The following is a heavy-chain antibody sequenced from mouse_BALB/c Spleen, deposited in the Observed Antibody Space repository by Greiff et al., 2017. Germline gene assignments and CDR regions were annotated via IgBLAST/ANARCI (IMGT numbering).Heavy chain of an antibody. J-gene: IGHJ3*01. Sequence: EVKLMESGPGLVKPSQSLSLTCSVTGYSITSGYYWNWIRQFPGNKLEWMGYISYDGSNNYNPSLKNRISITRDTSKNQFFLKLNSVTTEDTATYYCARDQDEYDWFAYWGQGTLVTVSA. V-gene: IGHV3-6*02. CDR1: GYSITSGYY. CDR3: ARDQDEYDWFAY. D-gene: IGHD2-4*01. CDR2: ISYDGSN.